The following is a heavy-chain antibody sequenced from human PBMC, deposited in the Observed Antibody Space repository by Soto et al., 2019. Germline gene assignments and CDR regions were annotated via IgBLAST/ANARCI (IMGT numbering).Heavy chain of an antibody. CDR1: GGSISSSNW. V-gene: IGHV4-4*02. J-gene: IGHJ5*02. Sequence: QVQLQESGPGLVKPSGTLSLTCAVSGGSISSSNWWSWVRQAPEKGLEWIGEIYHSGSTNYNPSLGSRVTISVEQSQNQFSRRLTSVTAADTAVYYCARNVPYRAWGFGWFDPWGQGTLVTVSS. CDR2: IYHSGST. D-gene: IGHD3-16*01. CDR3: ARNVPYRAWGFGWFDP.